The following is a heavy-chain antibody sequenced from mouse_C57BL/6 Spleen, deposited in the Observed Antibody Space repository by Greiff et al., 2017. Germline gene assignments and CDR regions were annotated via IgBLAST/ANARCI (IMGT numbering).Heavy chain of an antibody. V-gene: IGHV1-80*01. Sequence: VQLQQSGAELAKPGASVKISCKASGYAFSSYWTNWVKQRPGKGLEWIGQIYPGDGDTNYNGKFKGKATLTADKSSSTAFMQLSSLNSEVSAVYCFSRSGDYYEVAGFAYWGQATLVTGS. J-gene: IGHJ3*01. D-gene: IGHD1-1*01. CDR2: IYPGDGDT. CDR3: SRSGDYYEVAGFAY. CDR1: GYAFSSYW.